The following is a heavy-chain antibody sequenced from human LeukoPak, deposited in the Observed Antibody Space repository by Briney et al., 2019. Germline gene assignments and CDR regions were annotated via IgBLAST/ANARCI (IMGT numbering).Heavy chain of an antibody. D-gene: IGHD3-3*01. V-gene: IGHV4-4*09. CDR3: ARHWVLRFLGWPDPYFDP. Sequence: KTSETLSLTCTVSGGSISSYYWSWIRQPPGKGLEWIGYIYTSGSTNYNPSLKSRVTISVDTSKNQFSLKLSSVTAADTAVYYCARHWVLRFLGWPDPYFDPWGQGTLVTVSS. CDR2: IYTSGST. J-gene: IGHJ5*02. CDR1: GGSISSYY.